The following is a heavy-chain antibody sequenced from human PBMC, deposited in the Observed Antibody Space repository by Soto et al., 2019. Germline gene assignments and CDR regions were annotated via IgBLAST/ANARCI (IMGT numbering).Heavy chain of an antibody. D-gene: IGHD3-16*01. CDR1: GFPFSNYD. J-gene: IGHJ6*02. Sequence: GGSLRLSCAASGFPFSNYDMLWVRQAPGKGLEWVSTFGSAGDIYYSDSVKGRFTISRDNARESLYLQMNSLKAADTAVYYCARGGPNWDYYFYGMDVWGQGTTVTV. V-gene: IGHV3-13*01. CDR2: FGSAGDI. CDR3: ARGGPNWDYYFYGMDV.